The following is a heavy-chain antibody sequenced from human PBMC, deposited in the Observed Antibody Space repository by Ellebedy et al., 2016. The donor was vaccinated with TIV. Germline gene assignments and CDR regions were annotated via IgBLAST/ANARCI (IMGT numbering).Heavy chain of an antibody. CDR3: ARGRNNYYDSSGYPPYYFDY. Sequence: ASVKVSXXASGYTFTSYGISWVRQAPGQGLEWMGWISAYNGNTNYAQKLQGRVTMTTDTSTSTAYMELRSLRSDDTAVYYCARGRNNYYDSSGYPPYYFDYWGQGTLVTVSS. D-gene: IGHD3-22*01. J-gene: IGHJ4*02. CDR2: ISAYNGNT. CDR1: GYTFTSYG. V-gene: IGHV1-18*04.